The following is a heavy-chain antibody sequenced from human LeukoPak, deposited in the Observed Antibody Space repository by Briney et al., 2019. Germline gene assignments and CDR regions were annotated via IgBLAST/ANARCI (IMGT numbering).Heavy chain of an antibody. CDR3: ARGPGGYGDLYYYGMDI. J-gene: IGHJ6*02. CDR2: IYSGGST. Sequence: GGSLRLSCAASGFTVSTNYMSWVRQAPGKGLEWVSVIYSGGSTDYADSVKGRFTISRDNSKNTLYLQMNSLRDEDTAVYYCARGPGGYGDLYYYGMDIWGQGTTVTVSS. D-gene: IGHD4-17*01. CDR1: GFTVSTNY. V-gene: IGHV3-53*01.